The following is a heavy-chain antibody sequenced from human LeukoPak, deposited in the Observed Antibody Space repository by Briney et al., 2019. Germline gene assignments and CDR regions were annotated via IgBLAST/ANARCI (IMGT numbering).Heavy chain of an antibody. D-gene: IGHD6-13*01. CDR2: INPNSGGT. J-gene: IGHJ4*02. V-gene: IGHV1-2*02. Sequence: ASVTVSYKASGYTLTDYYMHWVRQAPGQGREWMGWINPNSGGTNYAQKFQGRVTMTRDTSISTAYMELRRLRSDATAVYYCARERTAAAGNRGGYYFDYWGQGTLVTVSS. CDR1: GYTLTDYY. CDR3: ARERTAAAGNRGGYYFDY.